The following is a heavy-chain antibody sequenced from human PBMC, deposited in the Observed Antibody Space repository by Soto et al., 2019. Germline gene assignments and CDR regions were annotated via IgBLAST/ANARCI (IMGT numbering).Heavy chain of an antibody. CDR1: GSACTTYG. CDR3: ARGGYGDY. D-gene: IGHD1-1*01. J-gene: IGHJ4*02. CDR2: TRAHNGNT. V-gene: IGHV1-18*01. Sequence: QVHLVQSGAEVKKPGASVKVSCQGPGSACTTYGITWVRQAPGQGLEWMGWTRAHNGNTNYAHKLKGRVTVTRDTSTSTAYMELRSLRYDDTAVYYCARGGYGDYWGQGALVTVSS.